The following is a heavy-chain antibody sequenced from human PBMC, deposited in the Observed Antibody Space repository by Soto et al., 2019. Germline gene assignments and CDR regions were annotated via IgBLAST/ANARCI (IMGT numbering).Heavy chain of an antibody. Sequence: QVQLVESGGGVVQPGRSLRLSCAASGFTFSSYAMHWVRQAPGKGLEWVEGISYDGSNKYYADSVKGRFTISRDNSKNTLYLQMNSLRAEDTSVYYGARDQEAMANYYYYGMDVWGQVTTVTVSS. D-gene: IGHD5-18*01. V-gene: IGHV3-30-3*01. CDR3: ARDQEAMANYYYYGMDV. CDR1: GFTFSSYA. J-gene: IGHJ6*02. CDR2: ISYDGSNK.